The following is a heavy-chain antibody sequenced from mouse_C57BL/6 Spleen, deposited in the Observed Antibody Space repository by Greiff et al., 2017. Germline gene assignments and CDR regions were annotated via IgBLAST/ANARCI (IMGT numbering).Heavy chain of an antibody. Sequence: EVKLMESGGGLVKPGGSLKLSCAASGFTFSSYAMSWVRQTPEKRLEWVATISDGGSYTYYPDNVKGRFTISRDNAKNNLYLQMSHMKSEDTAMYCCAGDDLGLRDYWGQGTSVTVSS. D-gene: IGHD4-1*01. CDR3: AGDDLGLRDY. J-gene: IGHJ4*01. CDR1: GFTFSSYA. CDR2: ISDGGSYT. V-gene: IGHV5-4*01.